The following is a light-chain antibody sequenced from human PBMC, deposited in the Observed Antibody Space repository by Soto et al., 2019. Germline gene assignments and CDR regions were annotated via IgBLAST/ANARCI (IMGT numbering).Light chain of an antibody. CDR1: QSISNW. Sequence: DIQMTQSPSTLSASVGDRVTITCRASQSISNWLAWYQQKPGKAPKLLIYEASTLENGVPSRFSGSGSGTESTLTISSLQPDDFADYYCQQYNSYSYTFGQGTKLEIK. CDR2: EAS. CDR3: QQYNSYSYT. V-gene: IGKV1-5*03. J-gene: IGKJ2*01.